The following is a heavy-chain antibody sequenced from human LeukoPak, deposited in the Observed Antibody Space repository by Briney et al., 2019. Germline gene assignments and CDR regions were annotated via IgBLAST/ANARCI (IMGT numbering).Heavy chain of an antibody. CDR2: INPSGGST. J-gene: IGHJ3*02. CDR1: GYTFTSYY. Sequence: ASVKVSCKASGYTFTSYYMHWVRQAPGQGLEWMGIINPSGGSTSYAQKFQGRVTMTRDTSTSTVYMELSSLRSEDTAVYYCARMKWDYGSGSFGSPHAVEIWGQGTMVTVSS. D-gene: IGHD3-10*01. V-gene: IGHV1-46*01. CDR3: ARMKWDYGSGSFGSPHAVEI.